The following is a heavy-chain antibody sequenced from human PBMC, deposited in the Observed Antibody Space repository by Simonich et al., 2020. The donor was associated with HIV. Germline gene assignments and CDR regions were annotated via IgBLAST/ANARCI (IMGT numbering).Heavy chain of an antibody. CDR2: RKHRGST. CDR3: ARTYYYDSSGYYAGWFDP. J-gene: IGHJ5*02. D-gene: IGHD3-22*01. V-gene: IGHV4-34*01. Sequence: QVQLQQWGAGLLKPSETLSLTCAVYGGSFSGVYWSGILQPPGKGLEWIGERKHRGSTNYHTTHKCRVTISVDTSKNQFSRKLSSVTAADTAVYYCARTYYYDSSGYYAGWFDPWGQGTLVTVSS. CDR1: GGSFSGVY.